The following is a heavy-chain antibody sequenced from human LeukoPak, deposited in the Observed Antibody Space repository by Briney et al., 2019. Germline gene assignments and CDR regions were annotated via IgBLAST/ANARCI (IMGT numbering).Heavy chain of an antibody. CDR2: MNPNSGNT. CDR1: GYTFTSYD. V-gene: IGHV1-8*01. J-gene: IGHJ6*02. Sequence: GASVKVSCKASGYTFTSYDINWVRQATGQGLEWMGWMNPNSGNTGYAQKLQGRVTMTRNTSISTAYMELSSLRSEDTAVYYCARATRVLWFGELLSGMDVWGQGTTVTVSS. D-gene: IGHD3-10*01. CDR3: ARATRVLWFGELLSGMDV.